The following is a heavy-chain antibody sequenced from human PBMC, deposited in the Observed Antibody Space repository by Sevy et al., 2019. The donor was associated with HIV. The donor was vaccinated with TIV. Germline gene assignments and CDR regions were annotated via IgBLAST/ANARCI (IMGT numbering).Heavy chain of an antibody. CDR1: GFTFSDYY. CDR2: ISSSGSTI. CDR3: ARFRGYQLLYGGWFDP. V-gene: IGHV3-11*01. Sequence: GGSLRLSCAASGFTFSDYYMSWIRQAPGKGLEWVSYISSSGSTIYYADSVKGQFTISRDNAKNSLYLQMNSLRAEDTAVYYCARFRGYQLLYGGWFDPWGQGTLVTVSS. D-gene: IGHD2-2*02. J-gene: IGHJ5*02.